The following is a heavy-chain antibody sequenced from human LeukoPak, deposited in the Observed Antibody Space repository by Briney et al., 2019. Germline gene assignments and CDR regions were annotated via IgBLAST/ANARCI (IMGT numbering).Heavy chain of an antibody. D-gene: IGHD3-9*01. CDR2: INSDGSST. J-gene: IGHJ4*02. Sequence: PAGGSLRLSCAASGFTFSTHWMHWVRQAPGKGLVWVSRINSDGSSTTYADSVKGRFTISRDNAKNTLFLQMNSLRAEDMAVYYCARDRLAVMDYWGQGTLVTVSS. V-gene: IGHV3-74*01. CDR1: GFTFSTHW. CDR3: ARDRLAVMDY.